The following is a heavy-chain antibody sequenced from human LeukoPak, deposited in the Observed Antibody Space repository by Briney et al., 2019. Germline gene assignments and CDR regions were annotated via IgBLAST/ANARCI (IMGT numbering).Heavy chain of an antibody. V-gene: IGHV1-69*04. J-gene: IGHJ3*02. CDR2: IIPILGIA. D-gene: IGHD3-3*01. CDR3: ARDKDFWSGYRFGPYDAFDI. Sequence: ASVKVSCKASGGTFSSYTISWVRQAPGQGLEWMGRIIPILGIANYAQKFQGRLTITADKYTSTAYMELSSLRSEDTAVYYCARDKDFWSGYRFGPYDAFDIWGQGTMVTVSS. CDR1: GGTFSSYT.